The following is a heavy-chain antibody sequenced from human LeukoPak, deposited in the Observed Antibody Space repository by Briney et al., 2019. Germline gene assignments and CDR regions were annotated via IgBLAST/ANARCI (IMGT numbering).Heavy chain of an antibody. D-gene: IGHD2/OR15-2a*01. CDR1: GFTFSSYA. CDR3: AKGLASYYGVFDY. V-gene: IGHV3-23*01. J-gene: IGHJ4*02. Sequence: PGGSLRLSCAASGFTFSSYAMSWVRQAPGKGLEWVSAISGSGGSTYYADSVKGRFTISRDYSKNTLYLQMNSLRAEDTAVYYCAKGLASYYGVFDYWGQGTLVTVSS. CDR2: ISGSGGST.